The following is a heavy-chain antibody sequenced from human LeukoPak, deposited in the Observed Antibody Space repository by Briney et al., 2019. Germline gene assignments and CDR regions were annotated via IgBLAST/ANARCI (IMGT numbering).Heavy chain of an antibody. CDR3: ASAYSCSWYAPNLFDP. J-gene: IGHJ5*01. CDR2: INPNSGAT. CDR1: GDTFTGYS. Sequence: SAKVSCKASGDTFTGYSIHWVRQAPGQGLEWMGRINPNSGATNYAQKFQGRVTMTRDNSISTAYMELSSLRSYDTAVYYCASAYSCSWYAPNLFDPRGQGTLVTVSS. D-gene: IGHD6-13*01. V-gene: IGHV1-2*06.